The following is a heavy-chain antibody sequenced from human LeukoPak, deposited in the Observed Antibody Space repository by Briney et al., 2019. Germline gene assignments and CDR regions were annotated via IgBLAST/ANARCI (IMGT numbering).Heavy chain of an antibody. Sequence: GGSLRLSCAASGFTFSSYGMHWVRQAPGKGLEWVAFIRYDGSNKYYADSVKGRFTVSRDNSKNTLYLQMNSLRDEDTAVYYCAKGQGYNYGDSIDYWGQGTLVTVSS. V-gene: IGHV3-30*02. D-gene: IGHD4-17*01. CDR1: GFTFSSYG. CDR3: AKGQGYNYGDSIDY. J-gene: IGHJ4*02. CDR2: IRYDGSNK.